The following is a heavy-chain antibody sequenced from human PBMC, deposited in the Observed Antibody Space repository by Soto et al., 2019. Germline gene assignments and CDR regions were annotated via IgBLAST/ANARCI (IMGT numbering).Heavy chain of an antibody. J-gene: IGHJ1*01. D-gene: IGHD6-19*01. CDR1: GFIFRTYN. V-gene: IGHV3-48*01. Sequence: GGSLRLSCAASGFIFRTYNMNWVRQAPGKGLEWVSYISSSGTIYYADSVKGRFTISRDNSKKTVYLQMNSLRAEDTAVYYCAKGVPGIAVAGTGYFQHWGQGTLVTVSS. CDR3: AKGVPGIAVAGTGYFQH. CDR2: ISSSGTI.